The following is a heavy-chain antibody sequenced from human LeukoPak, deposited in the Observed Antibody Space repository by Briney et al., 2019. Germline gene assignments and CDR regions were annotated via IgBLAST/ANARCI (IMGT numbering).Heavy chain of an antibody. D-gene: IGHD3-16*01. V-gene: IGHV4-59*01. CDR1: GGSISSYY. CDR2: IYYSGST. CDR3: ARDVLSGFDY. Sequence: PSETLPLTCTVSGGSISSYYWSWIRQPPGKGLEWTGYIYYSGSTNYNPSLKSRVTISVDTSKNQFSLKLSSVTAADTAVYYCARDVLSGFDYWGQGTLVTVSS. J-gene: IGHJ4*02.